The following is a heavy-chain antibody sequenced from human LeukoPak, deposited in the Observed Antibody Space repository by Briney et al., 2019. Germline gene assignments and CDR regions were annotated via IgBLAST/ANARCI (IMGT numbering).Heavy chain of an antibody. V-gene: IGHV4-59*01. CDR1: GGSISTYY. CDR3: AREPYYYDSRVYYYSFDY. J-gene: IGHJ4*02. CDR2: IYYSGST. D-gene: IGHD3-22*01. Sequence: SETLSLTCTVSGGSISTYYWSWIRQPPGEGLEWIGYIYYSGSTKYNPSLKSRVTISVDTSKNQFSLKLTSVTAADTAVYYCAREPYYYDSRVYYYSFDYWGQGTLVTVSS.